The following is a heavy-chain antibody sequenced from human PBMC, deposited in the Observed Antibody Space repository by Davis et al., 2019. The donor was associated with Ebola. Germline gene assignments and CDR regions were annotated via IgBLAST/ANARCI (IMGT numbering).Heavy chain of an antibody. J-gene: IGHJ5*02. V-gene: IGHV3-53*01. D-gene: IGHD2-15*01. Sequence: GESLKISCAASGFTVSSNYMSWVRQAPGKGPEWVSGLWSGGLNKYYADSVKGRFTVSRDNSRNTLYLQMNSLRAEDTAVYYCARDGYCSGGTCYFKYGFDPWGQGTLVTVSS. CDR1: GFTVSSNY. CDR3: ARDGYCSGGTCYFKYGFDP. CDR2: LWSGGLNK.